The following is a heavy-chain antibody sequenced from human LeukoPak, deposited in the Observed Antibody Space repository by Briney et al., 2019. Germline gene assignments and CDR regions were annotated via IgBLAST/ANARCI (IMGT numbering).Heavy chain of an antibody. CDR3: ARGGQTGYDFWSGYYEAPFPYYYYGMDV. V-gene: IGHV1-2*04. CDR1: GYTFTGYY. Sequence: ASVKVSCKASGYTFTGYYMHWVRQAPGQGLEWMGWINPNSGGTNYAQKFQGWVTMTRDTSISTAYMELSRLRSDDTAVYYCARGGQTGYDFWSGYYEAPFPYYYYGMDVWGQGTTVTVSS. CDR2: INPNSGGT. D-gene: IGHD3-3*01. J-gene: IGHJ6*02.